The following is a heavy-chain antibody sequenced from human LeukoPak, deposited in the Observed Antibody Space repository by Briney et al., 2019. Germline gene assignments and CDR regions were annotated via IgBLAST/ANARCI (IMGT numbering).Heavy chain of an antibody. D-gene: IGHD3-9*01. CDR2: IKGDGSHT. Sequence: GGSLRLSCAASGFTFSNYWMHWVRQAPGKGLVWVSRIKGDGSHTIYADSVKDRFTISRDNAKNTLYLQMKSLRAEDTAVYYCVRDWDHFDFDSWGQGTLVTVSS. CDR1: GFTFSNYW. J-gene: IGHJ5*01. CDR3: VRDWDHFDFDS. V-gene: IGHV3-74*01.